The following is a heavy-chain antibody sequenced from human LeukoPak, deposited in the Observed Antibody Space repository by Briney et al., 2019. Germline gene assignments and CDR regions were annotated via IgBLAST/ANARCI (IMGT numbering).Heavy chain of an antibody. Sequence: SETLSLTCAVSGHSISSSNWWSWVRQSPGKGLEWIGEIYHSGSTNCNPSLKSRVSISVDKSNNLFSLKLNSVTAADTAVYYWARVDSTSGANFDYWGQGTLVTVSS. CDR1: GHSISSSNW. V-gene: IGHV4-4*02. CDR3: ARVDSTSGANFDY. D-gene: IGHD6-13*01. CDR2: IYHSGST. J-gene: IGHJ4*02.